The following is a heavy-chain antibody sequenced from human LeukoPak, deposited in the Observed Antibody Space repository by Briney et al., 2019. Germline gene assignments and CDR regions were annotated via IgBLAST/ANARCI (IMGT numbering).Heavy chain of an antibody. D-gene: IGHD2-15*01. CDR3: ARDSSLLGGPKYYFDY. J-gene: IGHJ4*02. Sequence: PGGSLRLSCAASGFTFSYYGMHWVRQAPGKGLEWVAVIWYDGSNKYYADSVKGRFTISRENSKNTLSLQMNSLRAEETAVYYCARDSSLLGGPKYYFDYWGQGTLVTVSS. V-gene: IGHV3-33*01. CDR2: IWYDGSNK. CDR1: GFTFSYYG.